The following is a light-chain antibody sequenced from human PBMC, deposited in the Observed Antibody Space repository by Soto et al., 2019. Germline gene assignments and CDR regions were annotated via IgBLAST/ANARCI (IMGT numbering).Light chain of an antibody. CDR1: QSISSW. J-gene: IGKJ1*01. CDR3: QQYNSYWT. V-gene: IGKV1-5*03. CDR2: KAS. Sequence: DIQMTQSPSTLSASVGDRVTITCRASQSISSWLAWYQQKPGKPPKLLIYKASSLESGVPLRFSGSGSGTEFTLTISSLQPDDFATYYGQQYNSYWTFGQGTKVEIK.